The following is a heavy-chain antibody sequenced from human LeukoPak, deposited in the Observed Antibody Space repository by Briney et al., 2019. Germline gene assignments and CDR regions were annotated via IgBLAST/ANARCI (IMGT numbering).Heavy chain of an antibody. Sequence: PSETLSLTCAVYGGSFSGYYWSWIRQPPGKGLEWIGYIYYSGSTNYNPSLKSRVTISVDTSKNQFSLKLSSVTAADTAVYYCARGSNDFWSGSDYWGQGTLVTVSS. J-gene: IGHJ4*02. CDR2: IYYSGST. CDR3: ARGSNDFWSGSDY. D-gene: IGHD3-3*01. V-gene: IGHV4-59*01. CDR1: GGSFSGYY.